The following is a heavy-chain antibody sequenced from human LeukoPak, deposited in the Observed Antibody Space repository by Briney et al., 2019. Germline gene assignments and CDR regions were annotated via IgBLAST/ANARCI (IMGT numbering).Heavy chain of an antibody. D-gene: IGHD3-22*01. CDR2: INHSGST. V-gene: IGHV4-34*01. CDR1: GGSFSGYY. Sequence: SETLSLTCAVYGGSFSGYYWSWIRQPPGKGLEWIGEINHSGSTNYNPSLKSRVTISVDTSKNQFSLKLSSVTAADTAVYYCASLRLQGSGYYFSYWGQGTLVTVSS. CDR3: ASLRLQGSGYYFSY. J-gene: IGHJ4*02.